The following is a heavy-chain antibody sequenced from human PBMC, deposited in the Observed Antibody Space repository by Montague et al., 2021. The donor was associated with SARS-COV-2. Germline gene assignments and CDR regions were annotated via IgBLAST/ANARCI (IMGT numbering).Heavy chain of an antibody. CDR2: INQSGRT. Sequence: SETLSLTCAVYGGSFSGYYWSWIRQSPGKGLEWIGEINQSGRTNNNPSLKSRVTISVDTSKNQFSLKLSSVTAADTAVYYCARRGRTVWGVTYSYDMDFWGQGTMVIVSS. CDR3: ARRGRTVWGVTYSYDMDF. J-gene: IGHJ6*02. D-gene: IGHD3-10*01. V-gene: IGHV4-34*01. CDR1: GGSFSGYY.